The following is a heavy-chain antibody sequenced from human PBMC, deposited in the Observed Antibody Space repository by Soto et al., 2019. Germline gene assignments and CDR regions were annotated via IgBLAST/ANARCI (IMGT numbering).Heavy chain of an antibody. V-gene: IGHV1-18*01. D-gene: IGHD6-6*01. J-gene: IGHJ4*02. Sequence: QVQLVQSGAEVKKPGASVKVSCNASGYTFTSYGITWVRQAPGQGLDWMGWINTYDGNTNFAQKFQGRVTMTTDTSTSTVYMELRSLTSDDTAVYYCARGYSSSSRGDYWGQGTLVTVSS. CDR3: ARGYSSSSRGDY. CDR2: INTYDGNT. CDR1: GYTFTSYG.